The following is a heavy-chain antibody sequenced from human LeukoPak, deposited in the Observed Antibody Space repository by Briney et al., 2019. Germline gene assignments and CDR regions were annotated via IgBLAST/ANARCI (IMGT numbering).Heavy chain of an antibody. CDR1: GYTFTSYY. Sequence: ASVKVSCKASGYTFTSYYMHWVRQAPGQGLEWMGIINPSGGSTSYAQKFQGRVTMTRDTSTSTVYMELSSLRSEDTAVYYCARDGRGFGELYNLWGTRELDYWGQGTLVTVSS. J-gene: IGHJ4*02. CDR2: INPSGGST. CDR3: ARDGRGFGELYNLWGTRELDY. V-gene: IGHV1-46*01. D-gene: IGHD3-10*01.